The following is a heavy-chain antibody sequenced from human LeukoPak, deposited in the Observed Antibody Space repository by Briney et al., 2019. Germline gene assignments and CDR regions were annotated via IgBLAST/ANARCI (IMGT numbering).Heavy chain of an antibody. V-gene: IGHV3-66*01. Sequence: PPGGALRLSCAASEFSVGSNYMTWVRQAPGKWLEWVSLIYSGGSTYSADVVKGRFTISRDNSKHTLYLQMNGLRAEDTAAYYCATGPSGYHNPGGQGTLVTVSS. CDR3: ATGPSGYHNP. J-gene: IGHJ4*02. D-gene: IGHD6-25*01. CDR2: IYSGGST. CDR1: EFSVGSNY.